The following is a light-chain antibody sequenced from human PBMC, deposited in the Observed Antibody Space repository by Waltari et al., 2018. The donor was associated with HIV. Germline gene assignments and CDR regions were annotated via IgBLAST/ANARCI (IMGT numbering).Light chain of an antibody. CDR2: DVN. CDR1: STDIDIYTF. Sequence: ALTQPASVSGSPGQSITISCSGTSTDIDIYTFVSWSRQFPGNAPQLLISDVNSRPAGIPLRFSGSKSGSAASLTISGLQTEDEADYYCSSYTRSHTLVFGGGTRLTVL. V-gene: IGLV2-14*01. CDR3: SSYTRSHTLV. J-gene: IGLJ2*01.